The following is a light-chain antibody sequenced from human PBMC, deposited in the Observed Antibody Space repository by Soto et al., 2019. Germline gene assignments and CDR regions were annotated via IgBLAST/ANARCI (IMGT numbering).Light chain of an antibody. V-gene: IGKV1-5*01. CDR1: QSVNSW. CDR3: QHYNSYSEA. Sequence: DIQMTQSPSVLSASVGDRVTITCRASQSVNSWLAWYQHKPGKAPELLIYDVSVLESGVPSRFSGSGSGTEFTLTISSLQPDDFATYYCQHYNSYSEAFGQGTKVDIK. CDR2: DVS. J-gene: IGKJ1*01.